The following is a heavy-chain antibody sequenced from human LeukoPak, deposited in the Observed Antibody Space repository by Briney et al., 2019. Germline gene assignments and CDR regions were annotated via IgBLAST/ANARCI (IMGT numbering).Heavy chain of an antibody. CDR1: GYTFTGYY. D-gene: IGHD3-22*01. CDR2: INPNSGGT. J-gene: IGHJ4*02. Sequence: ASVKVSCKASGYTFTGYYMHWVRQAPGQGLEWMGWINPNSGGTNYAQKFQGRVTTTRDTSISTAYMELSRLRSDDTAVYYCARGDSSGYYYVWFDYWGQGTLVTVSS. CDR3: ARGDSSGYYYVWFDY. V-gene: IGHV1-2*02.